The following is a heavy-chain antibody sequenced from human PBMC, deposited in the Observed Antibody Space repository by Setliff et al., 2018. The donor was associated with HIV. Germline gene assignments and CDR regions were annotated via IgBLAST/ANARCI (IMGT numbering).Heavy chain of an antibody. Sequence: GESLKISCKSSGYVFTNYWIGWVRQMPGKGLEWMGIISPDDSDTRYSPSFQGQVTISADKSITTAYLQWSSLKASDTAIYYCVRHRSAVAGTRIGYCYYMDVWGKGTTVTVSS. CDR1: GYVFTNYW. J-gene: IGHJ6*03. V-gene: IGHV5-51*01. D-gene: IGHD6-19*01. CDR2: ISPDDSDT. CDR3: VRHRSAVAGTRIGYCYYMDV.